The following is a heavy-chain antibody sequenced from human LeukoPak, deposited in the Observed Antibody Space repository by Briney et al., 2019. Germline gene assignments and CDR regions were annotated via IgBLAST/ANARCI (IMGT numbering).Heavy chain of an antibody. V-gene: IGHV3-30*18. Sequence: GRSLRLSCAASGFTFSSYGMHWVRQAPGKGLEWVAIISYDGSNKYYADSVKGRFTISRDNSKNTLFLQMNSLRAEDTAMYYCAKDSDWLEASGRTYFDYWGQGALVTVSS. CDR2: ISYDGSNK. D-gene: IGHD3-9*01. CDR3: AKDSDWLEASGRTYFDY. CDR1: GFTFSSYG. J-gene: IGHJ4*02.